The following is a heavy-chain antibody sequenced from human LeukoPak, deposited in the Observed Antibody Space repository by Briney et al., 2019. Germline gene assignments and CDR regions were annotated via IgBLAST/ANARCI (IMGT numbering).Heavy chain of an antibody. CDR3: AREGWRDGYNYFDY. CDR1: GFPFSSFE. D-gene: IGHD5-24*01. J-gene: IGHJ4*02. V-gene: IGHV3-48*03. CDR2: ISSDGITI. Sequence: GGSLRLSCAASGFPFSSFEMNWVRQAPGKGLEWVSYISSDGITIYYADSVKGRFTISRDNAKNSLFLQSNRLRVEDTAVYYCAREGWRDGYNYFDYWGQGALVVVSS.